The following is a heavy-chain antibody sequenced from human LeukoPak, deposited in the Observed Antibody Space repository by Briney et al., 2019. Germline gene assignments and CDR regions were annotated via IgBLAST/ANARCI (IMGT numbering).Heavy chain of an antibody. CDR2: VVPGSGDT. CDR1: GYAFINYA. J-gene: IGHJ3*02. Sequence: ASVKVSCKASGYAFINYAIQWVRQAPGQGLQWVGWVVPGSGDTSYSDDFQGRVLISRDTPASTAYMELSGLTSEDTAVYYCARELDPKEPLAEDTVAFHIWGQGTAVTVSS. D-gene: IGHD1-14*01. V-gene: IGHV1-3*01. CDR3: ARELDPKEPLAEDTVAFHI.